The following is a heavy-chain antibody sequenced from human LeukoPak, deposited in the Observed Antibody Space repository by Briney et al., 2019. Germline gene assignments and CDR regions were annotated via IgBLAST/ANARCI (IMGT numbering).Heavy chain of an antibody. J-gene: IGHJ6*02. Sequence: ASVKVSCKASGYTFTSYSISWVRQAPGQGLEWMGWISAYNGNTNYAQKLQGRVTMTTDTSTSTAYMELRSLRSDDTAVYYCARVSVYDYHYYYYGMDVGAQGTTVPVSS. V-gene: IGHV1-18*01. CDR3: ARVSVYDYHYYYYGMDV. D-gene: IGHD5/OR15-5a*01. CDR1: GYTFTSYS. CDR2: ISAYNGNT.